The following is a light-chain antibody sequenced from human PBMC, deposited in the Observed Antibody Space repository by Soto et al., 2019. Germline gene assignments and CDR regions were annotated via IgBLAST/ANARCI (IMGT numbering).Light chain of an antibody. J-gene: IGKJ5*01. Sequence: DIPMTQSPSSLSASVGDRVNITCRASESISRHLNWYQQKPGKAPKLLIYAASSLQNGVPSRFSGSGSGTDFTLTISNLQPEDFATYYCQQSYSTLSITFGQGTRLEIK. CDR2: AAS. CDR1: ESISRH. CDR3: QQSYSTLSIT. V-gene: IGKV1-39*01.